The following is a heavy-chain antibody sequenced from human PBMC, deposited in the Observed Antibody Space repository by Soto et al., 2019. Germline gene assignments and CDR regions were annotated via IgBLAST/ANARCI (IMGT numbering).Heavy chain of an antibody. CDR3: ARGPHRRFLEWLETYYYYYGMDV. J-gene: IGHJ6*02. CDR1: GDSLKNHY. Sequence: SETLSLSCSVSGDSLKNHYWAWIRHSPGKGLEWIGNIYDSGSTNYSPALKSRVSMSVDTSKNLFSLKMNSVTAADTAVYYCARGPHRRFLEWLETYYYYYGMDVWGQGTTVT. D-gene: IGHD3-3*01. V-gene: IGHV4-59*11. CDR2: IYDSGST.